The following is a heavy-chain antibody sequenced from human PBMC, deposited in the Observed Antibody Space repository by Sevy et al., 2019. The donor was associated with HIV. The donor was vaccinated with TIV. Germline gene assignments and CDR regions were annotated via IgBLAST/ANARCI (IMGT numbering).Heavy chain of an antibody. J-gene: IGHJ3*02. CDR3: AGGRFDSSGSFDAFDI. D-gene: IGHD3-22*01. CDR1: GITFKNYA. CDR2: IFGSGCTT. V-gene: IGHV3-23*01. Sequence: GGSLRLSCAASGITFKNYAMNWVRQAPGKGLNWVSSIFGSGCTTYYADSVRGRLTISRDTSKNTLFLQMNSLRTEDTALFYCAGGRFDSSGSFDAFDIRGQGTMVTVSS.